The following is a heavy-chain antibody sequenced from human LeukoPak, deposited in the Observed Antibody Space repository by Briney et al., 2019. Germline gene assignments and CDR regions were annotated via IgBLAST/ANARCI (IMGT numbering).Heavy chain of an antibody. CDR1: GFTFSSYA. Sequence: PGGSLRLSCAASGFTFSSYAMSWVRQAPGKGLEWVSAISRSGGSTYYADSVKGRFTISRDNSKNTVYLQMNSLRAEDTAVYYCAKMADSSGWYDAFDIWGQGTMVTVSS. J-gene: IGHJ3*02. CDR3: AKMADSSGWYDAFDI. CDR2: ISRSGGST. V-gene: IGHV3-23*01. D-gene: IGHD6-19*01.